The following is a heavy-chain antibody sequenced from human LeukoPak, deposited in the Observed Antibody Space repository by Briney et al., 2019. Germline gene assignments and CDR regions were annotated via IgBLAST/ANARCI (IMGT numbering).Heavy chain of an antibody. Sequence: PSETLSPTCAVYGGSFSGYYWSWIRQPPGKGLEWIGEINHSGSTNYNPSLKSRGTISVDTSKNQFSLKLSSVTAADTAVYYCARGPKIVYSNSKVPMDVWGKGTTVTVSS. CDR2: INHSGST. J-gene: IGHJ6*03. CDR3: ARGPKIVYSNSKVPMDV. D-gene: IGHD4-11*01. CDR1: GGSFSGYY. V-gene: IGHV4-34*01.